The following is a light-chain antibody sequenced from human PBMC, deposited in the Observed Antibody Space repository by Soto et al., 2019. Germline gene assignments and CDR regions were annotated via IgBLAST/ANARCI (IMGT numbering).Light chain of an antibody. Sequence: QSALTQPASVSGSPGQSITISCTGTSSDVGGYKYVSWYQQHPGKVPKLIIYEVSNRPSGVSNRFSGSKSANTASLTISGLQAEDEADYYCSSYTSSNTLVFGTGTKVTVL. V-gene: IGLV2-14*01. CDR3: SSYTSSNTLV. J-gene: IGLJ1*01. CDR2: EVS. CDR1: SSDVGGYKY.